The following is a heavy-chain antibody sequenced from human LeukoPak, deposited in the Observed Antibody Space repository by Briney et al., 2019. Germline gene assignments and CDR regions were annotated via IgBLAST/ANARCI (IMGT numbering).Heavy chain of an antibody. CDR3: AREGVPLCSGGSCSLNWFDP. J-gene: IGHJ5*02. D-gene: IGHD2-15*01. V-gene: IGHV1-3*01. CDR2: INAGNGNT. CDR1: GYTFTSYA. Sequence: GASVKVSCKASGYTFTSYAMHWVRQAPGQRLEWMGWINAGNGNTKYSQKFQGRVTITRDTSASTAYMELSSLRSEDTAVYYCAREGVPLCSGGSCSLNWFDPWGQGTLVTVS.